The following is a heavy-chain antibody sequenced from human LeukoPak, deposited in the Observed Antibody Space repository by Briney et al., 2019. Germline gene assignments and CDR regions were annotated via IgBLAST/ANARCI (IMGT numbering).Heavy chain of an antibody. V-gene: IGHV3-30*02. CDR1: GFTFSSYG. CDR2: IRYDGSNK. Sequence: GGSLRLSCAASGFTFSSYGMHWVRQAPGKGLEWVAFIRYDGSNKYYADSVKGRFTTSRDNSKNTLYLQMNSLRAEDTAVYYCAKDRYGSGSYYNFDYWGQGTLVTVSS. CDR3: AKDRYGSGSYYNFDY. J-gene: IGHJ4*02. D-gene: IGHD3-10*01.